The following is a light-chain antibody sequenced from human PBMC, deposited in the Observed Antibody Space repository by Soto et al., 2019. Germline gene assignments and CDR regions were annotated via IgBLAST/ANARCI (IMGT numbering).Light chain of an antibody. J-gene: IGKJ1*01. V-gene: IGKV3-11*01. CDR1: QYVSSF. CDR2: DAS. CDR3: QQRYNWPPT. Sequence: EIVFTQSPATLSLSPGERAALSCRASQYVSSFLAWYQQKAGQAPRLLIYDASHRATGIPARFSGSGSGTDFTPTINSLEPEDFALYYCQQRYNWPPTFGQGTKVDIK.